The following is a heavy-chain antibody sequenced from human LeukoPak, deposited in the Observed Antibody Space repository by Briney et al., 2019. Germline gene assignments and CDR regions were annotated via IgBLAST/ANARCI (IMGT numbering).Heavy chain of an antibody. V-gene: IGHV3-74*01. CDR3: ARDSTAPRDWFDP. Sequence: GGSLRLSCAASGFIFSSYWMHWVRQAPGKGLVWVSRINSDGSSTSYADSVKGRFTISRDNAKNTLYLQMNSLRAEDTAVYYCARDSTAPRDWFDPWGQGTLVTVSS. CDR1: GFIFSSYW. J-gene: IGHJ5*02. CDR2: INSDGSST.